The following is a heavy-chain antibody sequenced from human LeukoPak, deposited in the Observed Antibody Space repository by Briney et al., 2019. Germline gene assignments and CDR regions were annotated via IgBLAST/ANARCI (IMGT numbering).Heavy chain of an antibody. CDR2: ISYDGSNK. J-gene: IGHJ4*02. V-gene: IGHV3-30*18. CDR3: AKVTCSGGSCYSWNYFDY. D-gene: IGHD2-15*01. Sequence: QPGRSLRLSCAASGFTFSSYGMHWVRQAPGKGLEWVAVISYDGSNKHYADSVKGRFTISRDNSKNTLYLQMNSLRAEDTAVYYCAKVTCSGGSCYSWNYFDYWGQGTLVTVSS. CDR1: GFTFSSYG.